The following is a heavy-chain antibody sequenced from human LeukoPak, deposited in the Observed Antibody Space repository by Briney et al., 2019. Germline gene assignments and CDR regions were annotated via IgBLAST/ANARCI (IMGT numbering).Heavy chain of an antibody. CDR3: ARDPQTYYYGSGSSTPDAFDI. V-gene: IGHV3-11*04. D-gene: IGHD3-10*01. CDR2: ISSSGDTI. J-gene: IGHJ3*02. CDR1: GFTFSDYY. Sequence: GGSLRLSCAASGFTFSDYYMSWIRQAPGKGLEWVSYISSSGDTIYYADSVKGRFTISRDNAKNSLYLQMNSLRAEDTAVYYCARDPQTYYYGSGSSTPDAFDIWGQGTMVTVSS.